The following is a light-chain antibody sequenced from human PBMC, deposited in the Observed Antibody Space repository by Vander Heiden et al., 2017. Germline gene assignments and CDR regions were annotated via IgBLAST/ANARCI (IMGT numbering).Light chain of an antibody. CDR2: RNN. V-gene: IGLV1-47*01. CDR1: SSNIGSNY. CDR3: AAWDDSLGSAV. Sequence: QSVLTQPPSASGTPGQRVTISCSGSSSNIGSNYVFWYQQFPGTAPKLLIYRNNQRPSGVPDRFSGSKSGTSASLAISGLRSEDEADYCCAAWDDSLGSAVFGGGTQVTAL. J-gene: IGLJ7*02.